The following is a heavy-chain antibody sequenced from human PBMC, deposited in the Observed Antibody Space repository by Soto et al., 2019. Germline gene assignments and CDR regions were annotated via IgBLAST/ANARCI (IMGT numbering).Heavy chain of an antibody. CDR1: GGSFSGYY. D-gene: IGHD7-27*01. CDR3: ARGWGRIFDY. Sequence: QVQLQQWGAGLLKPSETLSLTCAVYGGSFSGYYWNWIHQPPGKGLEWIGEINHSGSTNYNPSLKSRVTLSVDTSKNQLSLKLSSVTAADTAVYYCARGWGRIFDYWGQGTLVTVSS. V-gene: IGHV4-34*01. CDR2: INHSGST. J-gene: IGHJ4*02.